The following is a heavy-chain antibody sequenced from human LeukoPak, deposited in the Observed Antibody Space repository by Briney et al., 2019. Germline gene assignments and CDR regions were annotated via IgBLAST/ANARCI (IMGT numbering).Heavy chain of an antibody. CDR2: IKQDGKEK. CDR1: GFTLRSYW. V-gene: IGHV3-7*02. Sequence: PRGSPTLSCAASGFTLRSYWMRWVRQAPGKGLEWVANIKQDGKEKYYVDSVKGRFTISRDKAKNSLYLQMNSLRAEDTAVYYCARGNYSGMDVWGQGATATVSS. CDR3: ARGNYSGMDV. J-gene: IGHJ6*02.